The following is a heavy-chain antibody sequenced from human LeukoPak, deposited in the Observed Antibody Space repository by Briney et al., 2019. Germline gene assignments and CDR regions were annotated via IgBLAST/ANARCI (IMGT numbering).Heavy chain of an antibody. V-gene: IGHV3-33*01. CDR3: ARDLGYCSGGSCYSDAFDI. CDR1: GFTFSSYG. J-gene: IGHJ3*02. D-gene: IGHD2-15*01. CDR2: IWYDGSNK. Sequence: PGGSLRLSCAASGFTFSSYGMRWVRQAPGKGLEWVAVIWYDGSNKYYADSVKGRFTISRDNSKNTLYLQMNSLRAEDTAVYYCARDLGYCSGGSCYSDAFDIWGQGTMVTVSS.